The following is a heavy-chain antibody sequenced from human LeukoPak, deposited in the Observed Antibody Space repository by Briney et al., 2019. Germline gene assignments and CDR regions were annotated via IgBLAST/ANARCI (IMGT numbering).Heavy chain of an antibody. CDR1: GGSITYYY. CDR2: IQTSGST. D-gene: IGHD1-1*01. Sequence: SETLSLTCSVSGGSITYYYWSWIRQPAGKGLEWIGRIQTSGSTKYNPSLKSRVTMSVDTSKNQFSLKLSSVTAADTAVYYCVRDVGTSDAFDIWGQGTMVTVSS. V-gene: IGHV4-4*07. CDR3: VRDVGTSDAFDI. J-gene: IGHJ3*02.